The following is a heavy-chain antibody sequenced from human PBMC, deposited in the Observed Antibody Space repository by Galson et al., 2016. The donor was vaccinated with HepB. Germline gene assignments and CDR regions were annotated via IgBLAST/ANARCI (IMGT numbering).Heavy chain of an antibody. D-gene: IGHD1-20*01. Sequence: SLRLSCAASGFTFRNYAMSWVRQAPGKGLEWVASISGSGGDTYIADSVEGRFAISRDNSKNTVDLQMHSLKVEDTAVYFCAKGSGRAGYNCVPIESWGQGTRVPVSS. J-gene: IGHJ4*02. CDR1: GFTFRNYA. CDR3: AKGSGRAGYNCVPIES. V-gene: IGHV3-23*01. CDR2: ISGSGGDT.